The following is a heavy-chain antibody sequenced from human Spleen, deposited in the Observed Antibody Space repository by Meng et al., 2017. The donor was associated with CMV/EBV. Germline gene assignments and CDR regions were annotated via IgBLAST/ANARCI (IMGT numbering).Heavy chain of an antibody. Sequence: ESLKISCAVYGGSFSGYYWSWIRQPPGKGLEWIGEINHSGSTNYNPSLKSRVTISVDTSKNQFSLKLSSVTAADTAVYYCARDWFMVRGLWGQGTLVTVSS. D-gene: IGHD3-10*01. J-gene: IGHJ4*02. V-gene: IGHV4-34*01. CDR3: ARDWFMVRGL. CDR2: INHSGST. CDR1: GGSFSGYY.